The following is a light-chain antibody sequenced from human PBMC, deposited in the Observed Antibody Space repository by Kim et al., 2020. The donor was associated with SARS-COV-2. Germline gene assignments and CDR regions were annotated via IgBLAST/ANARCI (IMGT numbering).Light chain of an antibody. CDR2: TAS. Sequence: ASIGDRVTITCRTSQTISNFLNWYQQMPGKDPGLRIYTASSLQSGVPSRFSGSGSGTDFTLSLSGLQPEDFATYYCQQSYSTPFTFGGETKVDIK. CDR1: QTISNF. J-gene: IGKJ4*01. V-gene: IGKV1-39*01. CDR3: QQSYSTPFT.